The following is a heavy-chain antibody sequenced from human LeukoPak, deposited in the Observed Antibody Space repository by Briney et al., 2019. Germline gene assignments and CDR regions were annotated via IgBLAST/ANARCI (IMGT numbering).Heavy chain of an antibody. D-gene: IGHD1-26*01. J-gene: IGHJ4*02. CDR2: INPNSGGT. CDR3: ARYITVGATYQHFDY. Sequence: ASVKVSCKASGYTFTGYYMHWGRQAPGQGLEWMGRINPNSGGTNYAQKFQGRVTMTRDTSISTAYMELSRLRSDDTAVYYCARYITVGATYQHFDYWGQGTLVTVSS. V-gene: IGHV1-2*06. CDR1: GYTFTGYY.